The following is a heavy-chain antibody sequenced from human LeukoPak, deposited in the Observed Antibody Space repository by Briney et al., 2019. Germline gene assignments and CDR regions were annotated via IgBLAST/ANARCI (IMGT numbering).Heavy chain of an antibody. J-gene: IGHJ6*02. CDR3: ARAIVVPAAILYMDV. CDR1: GGSFSGYY. CDR2: INHSGST. D-gene: IGHD2-2*02. Sequence: PSETLSLTCAVYGGSFSGYYWSWIRQPPGKGLEWIGEINHSGSTNYNPSLKSRVTISVDTSKNQFSLKLSSVTAADTAVYYCARAIVVPAAILYMDVWGQGTTVTVSS. V-gene: IGHV4-34*01.